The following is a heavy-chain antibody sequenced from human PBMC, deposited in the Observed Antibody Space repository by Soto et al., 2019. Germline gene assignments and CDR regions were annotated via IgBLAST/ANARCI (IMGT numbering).Heavy chain of an antibody. V-gene: IGHV1-18*01. CDR2: ISAYNGNT. CDR1: GYTFTSYG. Sequence: QVQLVQSGAEVKKPGASVKVSCKASGYTFTSYGISWVRQAPGQGLEWMGWISAYNGNTNYAQKLQGRVTMTTDTSTSTAYMELRSLRSDDTAVYYCARDSRYCSGGSCRRYYYYYYGMDVWGQGTTVTVSS. J-gene: IGHJ6*02. CDR3: ARDSRYCSGGSCRRYYYYYYGMDV. D-gene: IGHD2-15*01.